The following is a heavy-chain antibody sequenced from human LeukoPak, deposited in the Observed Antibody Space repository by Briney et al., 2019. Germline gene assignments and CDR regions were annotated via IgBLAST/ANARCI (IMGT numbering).Heavy chain of an antibody. Sequence: SETLSLTCTVSGYSISSGYYWGWIRQPPGKGLEWIGSIYHSGSTYYNPSLKSRVTISVDTSKNQFSLKLSSVTAADTAVYYCARVVNWFDPWGQGTLVTVSS. V-gene: IGHV4-38-2*02. J-gene: IGHJ5*02. CDR2: IYHSGST. CDR3: ARVVNWFDP. CDR1: GYSISSGYY.